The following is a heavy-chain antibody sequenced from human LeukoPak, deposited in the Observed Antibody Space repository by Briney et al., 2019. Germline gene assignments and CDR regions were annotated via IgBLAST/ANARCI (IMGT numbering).Heavy chain of an antibody. V-gene: IGHV4-30-2*01. CDR2: IYHSGST. CDR1: GGSISSGGYS. D-gene: IGHD3-10*01. J-gene: IGHJ4*02. CDR3: ARARGVSPWDY. Sequence: PSETLSLTCAVSGGSISSGGYSWSWIQQPPGKGLEWIGYIYHSGSTYYNPSLKSRVTISVDRSKNQFSLKLSSVTAADTAVYYCARARGVSPWDYWGQGTLVTVSS.